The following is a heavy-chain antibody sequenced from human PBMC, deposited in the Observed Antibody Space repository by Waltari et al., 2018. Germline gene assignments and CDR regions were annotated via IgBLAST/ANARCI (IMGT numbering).Heavy chain of an antibody. CDR3: AHRRQGYYADGFDD. V-gene: IGHV2-5*02. J-gene: IGHJ4*02. D-gene: IGHD3-22*01. Sequence: QITLKESGPTLVKPTQPLTLTCTFSGFSLTTIGVGVGWIRQPPGKALEWLALIYWDDAKRYSPCLKSRLTVTKDTSRDQVVLTMSNMEPVDTTTYYCAHRRQGYYADGFDDWGQGTQVTVSS. CDR2: IYWDDAK. CDR1: GFSLTTIGVG.